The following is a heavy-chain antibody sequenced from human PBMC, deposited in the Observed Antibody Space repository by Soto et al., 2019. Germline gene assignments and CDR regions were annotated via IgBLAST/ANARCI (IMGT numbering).Heavy chain of an antibody. D-gene: IGHD3-22*01. V-gene: IGHV3-73*01. CDR1: GFTFSGSP. J-gene: IGHJ4*02. CDR3: TTLYDSSGRFDY. Sequence: GGSLRLSCAASGFTFSGSPMHRVRQPSGKGLEWVGRIRSETNLYATAYAESVKGRFTISRDDSKNMAYLQMNSLKIEDSAVYYCTTLYDSSGRFDYWGQGTLVTVSS. CDR2: IRSETNLYAT.